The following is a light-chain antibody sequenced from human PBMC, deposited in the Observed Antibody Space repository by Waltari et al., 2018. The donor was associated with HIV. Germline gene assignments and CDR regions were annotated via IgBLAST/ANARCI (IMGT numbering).Light chain of an antibody. CDR1: ESVGSF. Sequence: EIVMTQSPVALSVSPGDRVTRSCWASESVGSFFAWYNQRPGQSPSLLMYGVSTRASGVSARFSGSGSGTEVNLTITSLQSDDSAIYFCQQFYNWPRTFGQGTTVEVK. CDR2: GVS. CDR3: QQFYNWPRT. J-gene: IGKJ1*01. V-gene: IGKV3-15*01.